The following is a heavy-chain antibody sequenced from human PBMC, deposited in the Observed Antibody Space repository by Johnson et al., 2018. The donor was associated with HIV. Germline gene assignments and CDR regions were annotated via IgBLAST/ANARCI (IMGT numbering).Heavy chain of an antibody. D-gene: IGHD1-26*01. CDR3: WGLVGAYDAFDI. Sequence: VQLVESGGGLVKPGGSLRLSCAASGFIFNNDWMSWVRQAPGKGLEWVGRIKSKTDGGTTDYVAPVKGRFTISRNDSKNTLHQQMNSLKTEDKAVYYCWGLVGAYDAFDIWGQGTMVTVSS. CDR2: IKSKTDGGTT. J-gene: IGHJ3*02. CDR1: GFIFNNDW. V-gene: IGHV3-15*01.